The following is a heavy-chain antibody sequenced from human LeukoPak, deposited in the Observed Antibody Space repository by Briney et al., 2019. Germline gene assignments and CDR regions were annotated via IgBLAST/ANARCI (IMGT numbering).Heavy chain of an antibody. J-gene: IGHJ6*03. CDR1: GGTFSSYA. V-gene: IGHV1-69*13. D-gene: IGHD6-13*01. CDR2: IIPIFGTA. CDR3: ARATASIAAAGTNYYYYMDV. Sequence: ASVKVSCKASGGTFSSYAISWMRQAPGQGLEWMGGIIPIFGTANYAQKFQGRVTITADESTSTAYMELSSLRSEDTAVYYCARATASIAAAGTNYYYYMDVWGKGTTVTVCS.